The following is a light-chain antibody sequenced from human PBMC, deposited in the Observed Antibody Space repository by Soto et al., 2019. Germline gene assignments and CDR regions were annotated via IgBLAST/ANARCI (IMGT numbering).Light chain of an antibody. CDR3: QQYGNSPPYT. V-gene: IGKV3-20*01. CDR2: DAS. CDR1: QSVSSSY. J-gene: IGKJ2*01. Sequence: EIVLTQSPGTLSLSPGERATLSCRASQSVSSSYLAWYQQKPGQAPRLLIYDASSRATGIPDRFSGSGSGTDFTLTFSRLEPEDFAVYYCQQYGNSPPYTFGQGTKLEIK.